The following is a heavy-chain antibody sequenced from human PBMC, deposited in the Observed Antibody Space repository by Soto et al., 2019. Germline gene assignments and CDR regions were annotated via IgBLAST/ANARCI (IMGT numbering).Heavy chain of an antibody. CDR1: GGSITSGGYF. Sequence: PSETLSLTCTVSGGSITSGGYFWSWIRQHPGKGLEWIGYIYYSGSTYYEPSLKSRVTISIDTSNNQLSLTLTSVTAADTAIYYCAKEDYDYVWGSYRYSPHFDYWGQGTLVTVSS. D-gene: IGHD3-16*02. CDR2: IYYSGST. V-gene: IGHV4-31*03. J-gene: IGHJ4*02. CDR3: AKEDYDYVWGSYRYSPHFDY.